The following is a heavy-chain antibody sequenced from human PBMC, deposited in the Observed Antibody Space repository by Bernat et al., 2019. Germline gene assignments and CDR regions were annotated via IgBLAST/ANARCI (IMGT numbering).Heavy chain of an antibody. D-gene: IGHD6-13*01. CDR2: IYYSGST. Sequence: QLQLQESGPGLVKPSETLSLTCTVSGGSISSSSYYWGWIRQPPGKGLEWIGSIYYSGSTYYNPSLKSRVTISVDTSKNQFSLKLSSVTAADTAVYYCARGLHRIAAAGIGSLDYWGQGTLVTVSS. V-gene: IGHV4-39*01. CDR3: ARGLHRIAAAGIGSLDY. CDR1: GGSISSSSYY. J-gene: IGHJ4*02.